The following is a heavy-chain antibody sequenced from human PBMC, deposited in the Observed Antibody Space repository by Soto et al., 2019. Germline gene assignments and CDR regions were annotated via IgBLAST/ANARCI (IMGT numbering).Heavy chain of an antibody. V-gene: IGHV4-4*02. CDR3: ASRDPGTSVDY. J-gene: IGHJ4*02. CDR2: IYRTGST. CDR1: GGSFTIKNW. D-gene: IGHD1-7*01. Sequence: PSETLSLTCAFSGGSFTIKNWWTWFRQPPGQGLEWIGEIYRTGSTNYNPSLKSRVTISLDKSENQFSLKVTSLTAADTSVYYCASRDPGTSVDYWGQGTLVTVSS.